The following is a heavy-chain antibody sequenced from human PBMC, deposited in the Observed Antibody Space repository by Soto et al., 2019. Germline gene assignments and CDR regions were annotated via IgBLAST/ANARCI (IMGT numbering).Heavy chain of an antibody. Sequence: SVKVSCKASGGTFSSYAISWVRQAPGQGLEWMGGIIPIFGTANYAQKFQGRVTITADKSTSTAYMELSSLRSEDTAVYYCARAVLRDYYDSSGYYYFDYWGQGTLVTVSS. CDR1: GGTFSSYA. CDR3: ARAVLRDYYDSSGYYYFDY. CDR2: IIPIFGTA. V-gene: IGHV1-69*06. J-gene: IGHJ4*02. D-gene: IGHD3-22*01.